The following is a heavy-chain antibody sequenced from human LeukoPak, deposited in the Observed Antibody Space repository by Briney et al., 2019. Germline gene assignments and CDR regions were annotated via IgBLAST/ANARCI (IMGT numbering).Heavy chain of an antibody. CDR2: IYHSGST. Sequence: SETLSLTCTVSGGSISSNYWSWIRQPPGKGLEWIGYIYHSGSTSYNPSLKSRVTFSVDTSKNQFSLKLNSVTAADTAVYYCARDRWNDAYDGMDVWGQGTTVTVSS. V-gene: IGHV4-59*01. J-gene: IGHJ6*02. CDR3: ARDRWNDAYDGMDV. CDR1: GGSISSNY. D-gene: IGHD1-1*01.